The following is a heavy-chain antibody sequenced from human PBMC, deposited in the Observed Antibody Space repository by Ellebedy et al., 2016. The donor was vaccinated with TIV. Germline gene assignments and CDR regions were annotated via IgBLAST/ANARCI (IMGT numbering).Heavy chain of an antibody. V-gene: IGHV3-30*03. J-gene: IGHJ4*02. Sequence: GESLKISCAASGFTFSSYGMHWVRQAPGKGLEWVAVISYDGSNKYYADSVKGRFTISRDKSKNSLYLQMNSLRAEDPAVYYCACGSRQPPYKQLLPDYWGQGTLVTVSS. CDR2: ISYDGSNK. CDR1: GFTFSSYG. D-gene: IGHD2-15*01. CDR3: ACGSRQPPYKQLLPDY.